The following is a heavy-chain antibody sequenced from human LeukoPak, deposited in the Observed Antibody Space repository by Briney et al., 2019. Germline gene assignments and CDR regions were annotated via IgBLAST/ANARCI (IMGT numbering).Heavy chain of an antibody. CDR2: INHSGST. V-gene: IGHV4-34*01. CDR1: GGSLSGYY. J-gene: IGHJ4*02. CDR3: ARNRIGGRFDY. Sequence: SETLSLTCAVYGGSLSGYYWSWIRQPPGKGLEWIGEINHSGSTNYSPSLKSRVTISVDTSKNQFSLKLSSVTAADTAVYYCARNRIGGRFDYWGQGTLVTVSS. D-gene: IGHD3-3*01.